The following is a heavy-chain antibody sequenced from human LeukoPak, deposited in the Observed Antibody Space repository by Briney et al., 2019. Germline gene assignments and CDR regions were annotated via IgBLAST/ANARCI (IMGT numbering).Heavy chain of an antibody. CDR2: ISYDGSNK. CDR1: GFTFSSYG. Sequence: GGSLRLSCAASGFTFSSYGMHWVRQAPGKGLEWVAVISYDGSNKYYADSVKGRFTISRDNSKNTLYLQMNSLRAEDTALYYCAKGDTWFGELSLDYFDYWGQGTLVTVSS. J-gene: IGHJ4*02. CDR3: AKGDTWFGELSLDYFDY. V-gene: IGHV3-30*18. D-gene: IGHD3-10*01.